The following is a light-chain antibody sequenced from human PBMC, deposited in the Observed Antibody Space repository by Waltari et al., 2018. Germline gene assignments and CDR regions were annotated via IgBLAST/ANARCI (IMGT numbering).Light chain of an antibody. J-gene: IGLJ1*01. CDR2: YDN. V-gene: IGLV3-21*01. CDR3: QVWETTRGHQGV. CDR1: DLGSYS. Sequence: YVLTQPPSVSVAPGNTAPTTCGGADLGSYSCHWSQKKPDQAPVLVMFYDNDRPSGIPERFSGSNSGNTATLTISRVEAGDEADYYCQVWETTRGHQGVFGPGTKVTVL.